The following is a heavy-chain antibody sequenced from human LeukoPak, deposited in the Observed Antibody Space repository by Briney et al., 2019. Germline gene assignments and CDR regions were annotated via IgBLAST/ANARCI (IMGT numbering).Heavy chain of an antibody. CDR2: ISSRSSYI. Sequence: GGSLRLSCTASGFTFSSYSMNWVRQAPGKGLEWVSSISSRSSYIYYADSVKGRFTISRDNAKNSLYLQMNSLRAEDTAVYYCASLPSTRGYSGYDWGDYMDVWGKGTTVTVSS. D-gene: IGHD5-12*01. CDR1: GFTFSSYS. J-gene: IGHJ6*03. CDR3: ASLPSTRGYSGYDWGDYMDV. V-gene: IGHV3-21*01.